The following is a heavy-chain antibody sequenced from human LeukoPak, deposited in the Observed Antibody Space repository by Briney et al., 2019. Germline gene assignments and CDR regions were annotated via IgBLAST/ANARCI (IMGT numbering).Heavy chain of an antibody. V-gene: IGHV3-21*01. Sequence: PGGSLRLSCAASGFTFSSYAMHWVRQAPGKGLECVSSISSGSSYIYYADSVKGRFTISRDNAKTSLYLQMNSLRAEDTAVYYCARDRFFYISGWIFDYWGQGTLVTVSS. CDR1: GFTFSSYA. CDR2: ISSGSSYI. J-gene: IGHJ4*02. CDR3: ARDRFFYISGWIFDY. D-gene: IGHD6-19*01.